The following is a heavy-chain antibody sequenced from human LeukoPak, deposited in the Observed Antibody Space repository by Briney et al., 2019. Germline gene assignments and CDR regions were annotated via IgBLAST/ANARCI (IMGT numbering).Heavy chain of an antibody. CDR1: GYTFSTYY. CDR3: ARGGITGTPFSY. J-gene: IGHJ4*02. V-gene: IGHV1-46*01. Sequence: ASVKVSCKASGYTFSTYYTHWVRQAPGQGLEWMGIINPSGGSTSYAQKFQGRVTMTRDMSTSTAYMELSSLRSEDTAVYYCARGGITGTPFSYWGQGTLVTVSS. CDR2: INPSGGST. D-gene: IGHD1-20*01.